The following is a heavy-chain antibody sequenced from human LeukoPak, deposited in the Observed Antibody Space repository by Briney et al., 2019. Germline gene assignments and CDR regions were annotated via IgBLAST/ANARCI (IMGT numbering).Heavy chain of an antibody. D-gene: IGHD3-3*02. J-gene: IGHJ6*02. CDR2: ISSSGSTI. V-gene: IGHV3-11*01. CDR1: GFTFSDYY. Sequence: GGSLRLSCAASGFTFSDYYMRWIRQAPGKGLEWVSYISSSGSTIYYADSVKGRFTISRDNAKNSLYLQMNSLRAEDTAVYYCARGGELDYYYYYGMDVWGQGTTVTVSS. CDR3: ARGGELDYYYYYGMDV.